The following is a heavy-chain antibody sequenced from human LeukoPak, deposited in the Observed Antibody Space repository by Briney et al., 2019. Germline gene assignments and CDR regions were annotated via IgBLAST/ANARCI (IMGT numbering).Heavy chain of an antibody. Sequence: GRSLRLSCAASGFTFSSYAMHWVRQAPGKGLEWVAVISYDGSNKYYADSVKGRFTISRDNSKNTLYLRMNSLRAEDTAVYYCARDHAYSGSYRPYGMDVWGQGTTVTVSS. D-gene: IGHD1-26*01. CDR3: ARDHAYSGSYRPYGMDV. CDR1: GFTFSSYA. CDR2: ISYDGSNK. V-gene: IGHV3-30-3*01. J-gene: IGHJ6*02.